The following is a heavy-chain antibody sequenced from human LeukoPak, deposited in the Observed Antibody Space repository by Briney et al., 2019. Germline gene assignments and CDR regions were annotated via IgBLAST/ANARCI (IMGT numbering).Heavy chain of an antibody. J-gene: IGHJ6*03. CDR2: IYHSGST. CDR3: AGNVDTAMGMDYYYYYMDV. Sequence: SETLSLTCTVSGYSISSGYYWGWIRQPPGKGLEWIGSIYHSGSTYYNPSLKSRVTISVDTSKNQFSLKLSSVTAADTAVYYCAGNVDTAMGMDYYYYYMDVWGKGTTVTVSS. D-gene: IGHD5-18*01. V-gene: IGHV4-38-2*02. CDR1: GYSISSGYY.